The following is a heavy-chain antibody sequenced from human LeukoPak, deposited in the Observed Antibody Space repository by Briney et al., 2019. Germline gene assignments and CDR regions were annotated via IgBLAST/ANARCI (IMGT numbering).Heavy chain of an antibody. Sequence: SVKVSCKASGGTFSSYAISWVRQAPGQGLEWMGGIIPIFGTANYAQKLQGRVTMTTDTSTSTAYMELRRLRSADTAVYYCARDRRRDHFDCLLRWLDPWGQGTLVTVSS. CDR3: ARDRRRDHFDCLLRWLDP. V-gene: IGHV1-69*05. CDR2: IIPIFGTA. J-gene: IGHJ5*02. CDR1: GGTFSSYA. D-gene: IGHD3-9*01.